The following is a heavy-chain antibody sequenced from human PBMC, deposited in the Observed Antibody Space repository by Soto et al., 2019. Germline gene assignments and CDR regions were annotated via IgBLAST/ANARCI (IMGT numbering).Heavy chain of an antibody. CDR1: GYTFTSYG. CDR2: ISTYNGNT. D-gene: IGHD3-22*01. V-gene: IGHV1-18*01. J-gene: IGHJ4*02. Sequence: QVLLVQSGAEVKKPGASVKVSCKASGYTFTSYGISWVRQAPGQGLEWMGWISTYNGNTNYAQRLQGRVTMTTDTSTSTAYMELRTLRSDDTAVYYCARDVLGIVVVTTPSGYWGQGTLVTVSS. CDR3: ARDVLGIVVVTTPSGY.